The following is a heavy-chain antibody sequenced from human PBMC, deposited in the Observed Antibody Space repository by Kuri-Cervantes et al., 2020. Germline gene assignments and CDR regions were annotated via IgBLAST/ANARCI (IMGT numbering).Heavy chain of an antibody. CDR2: INHSGST. CDR1: GGSFSGYY. J-gene: IGHJ4*02. D-gene: IGHD2-8*01. Sequence: SETLSLTCAVYGGSFSGYYWSWIRQPPGKGLEWIGEINHSGSTNYNPSLKSRVTISVDTSKNQFSLKLSSVTAADTAVYYCARVFLSFVRYFDYWGQGTLVTVSS. CDR3: ARVFLSFVRYFDY. V-gene: IGHV4-34*01.